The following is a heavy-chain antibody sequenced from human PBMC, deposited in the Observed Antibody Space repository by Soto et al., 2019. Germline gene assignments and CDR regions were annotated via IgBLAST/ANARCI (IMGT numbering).Heavy chain of an antibody. Sequence: TSETLSLTCTVAGGSISSSSYYWGWNRQPPGKGLEWIGSIYYSGTTYYNPSLKSRVTISVDTSKNQFSLKLSSVTAADTAVYYCARFWVAATSLDPWGQGTLVTVSS. CDR1: GGSISSSSYY. D-gene: IGHD2-15*01. CDR3: ARFWVAATSLDP. J-gene: IGHJ5*02. V-gene: IGHV4-39*01. CDR2: IYYSGTT.